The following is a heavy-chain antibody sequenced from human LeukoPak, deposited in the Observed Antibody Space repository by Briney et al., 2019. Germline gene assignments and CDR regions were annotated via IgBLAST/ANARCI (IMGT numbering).Heavy chain of an antibody. J-gene: IGHJ6*03. CDR3: AREGTYYYYMDV. Sequence: SQTLSLTCTVSGDSISSGGYYWSWIRQHPGMGLEWIGYIHYSGSTNYNPSLQSRLTISVDTSKNQFSLKLSSVTAADTAVYYCAREGTYYYYMDVWGKGTTVTVSS. CDR2: IHYSGST. CDR1: GDSISSGGYY. D-gene: IGHD1-1*01. V-gene: IGHV4-31*03.